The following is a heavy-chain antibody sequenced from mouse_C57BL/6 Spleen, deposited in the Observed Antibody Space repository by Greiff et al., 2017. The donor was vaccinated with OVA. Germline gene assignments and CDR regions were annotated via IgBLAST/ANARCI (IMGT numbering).Heavy chain of an antibody. CDR2: INPNNGGT. CDR3: ARFRSGYAMDY. Sequence: VQLQQSGPELVKPGASVKISCKASGYTFTDYYMNWVKQSHGKSLEWIGDINPNNGGTSYNQKFKGKATLTVDKSSSTAYMELRSLTSEDSAVYYCARFRSGYAMDYWGQGTSVTVSS. V-gene: IGHV1-26*01. D-gene: IGHD3-2*02. CDR1: GYTFTDYY. J-gene: IGHJ4*01.